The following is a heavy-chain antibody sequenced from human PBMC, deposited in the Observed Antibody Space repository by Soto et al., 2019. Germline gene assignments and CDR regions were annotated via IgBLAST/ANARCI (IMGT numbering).Heavy chain of an antibody. D-gene: IGHD3-9*01. Sequence: SSETLSLTCTVSGGSISSGDYYWSWIRQPPGKGLEWIGYIYYSGSTYYNPSLKSRVTISVDTSKNQFSLKLSSVTAADTAVYYCARSETYYDILTGYYPPDYWGQGTLVTVSS. J-gene: IGHJ4*02. CDR1: GGSISSGDYY. CDR2: IYYSGST. V-gene: IGHV4-30-4*01. CDR3: ARSETYYDILTGYYPPDY.